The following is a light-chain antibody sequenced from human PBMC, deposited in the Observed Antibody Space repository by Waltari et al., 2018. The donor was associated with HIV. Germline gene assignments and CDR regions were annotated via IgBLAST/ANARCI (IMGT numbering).Light chain of an antibody. Sequence: QSALTQPASVSGSPGQSITISCTGTSSDVGDYNYVPWYQQHPGKAPKRMIYEVSNRPSGVATRFSGSKSGNTASLTISGLQAEDEADYYCSSYTSGSVVFGGGTKLTVL. CDR3: SSYTSGSVV. V-gene: IGLV2-14*01. CDR1: SSDVGDYNY. J-gene: IGLJ2*01. CDR2: EVS.